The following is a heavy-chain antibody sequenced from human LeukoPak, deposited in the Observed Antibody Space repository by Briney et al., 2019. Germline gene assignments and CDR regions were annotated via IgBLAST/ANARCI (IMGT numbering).Heavy chain of an antibody. CDR2: INWNGGST. Sequence: GGTLRLSCAASGFTFDDYGMSWVRQAPGKGLEWVSGINWNGGSTGYADSVKGRFTISRDNAKNSLYLQMNSLRAEDTALYYCARDRGYSYGRIFDYWGQGTLVTVSS. V-gene: IGHV3-20*04. CDR1: GFTFDDYG. D-gene: IGHD5-18*01. CDR3: ARDRGYSYGRIFDY. J-gene: IGHJ4*02.